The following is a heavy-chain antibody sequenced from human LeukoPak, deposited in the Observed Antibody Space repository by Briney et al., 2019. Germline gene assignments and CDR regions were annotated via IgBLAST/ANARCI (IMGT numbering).Heavy chain of an antibody. CDR2: INPSGGST. Sequence: PGASVKVSCKASGYTFTSYYMHWVRQAPGQGLEWMGIINPSGGSTSYAQKFQGRVTMTRDTSTSTVYMELSSLRSEDTAVYYCARFVRLGYIAPEGAFDIWGQGTMVTVSS. J-gene: IGHJ3*02. D-gene: IGHD3-16*01. V-gene: IGHV1-46*01. CDR1: GYTFTSYY. CDR3: ARFVRLGYIAPEGAFDI.